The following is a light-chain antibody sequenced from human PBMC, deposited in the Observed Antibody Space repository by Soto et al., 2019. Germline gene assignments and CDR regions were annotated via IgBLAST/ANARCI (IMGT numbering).Light chain of an antibody. V-gene: IGKV3-20*01. J-gene: IGKJ4*01. CDR1: QTVRNNY. CDR2: DAS. Sequence: EFVLTQSPCTLSFSPWERSTLSFMASQTVRNNYLAWYQQKPGQAPRLLIYDASSRATGIPDRFSGGGSGTDFTLTISRLEPEDFAVYYCQQFSSYPLTLGGGTKVDIK. CDR3: QQFSSYPLT.